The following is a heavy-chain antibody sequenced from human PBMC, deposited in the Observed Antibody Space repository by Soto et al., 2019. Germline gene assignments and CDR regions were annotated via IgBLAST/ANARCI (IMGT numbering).Heavy chain of an antibody. D-gene: IGHD3-10*01. CDR2: INHSGST. CDR3: ARGVTMVRGVQNFSFAI. J-gene: IGHJ3*02. V-gene: IGHV4-34*01. CDR1: GGSFSGYY. Sequence: SETLSLTCAVYGGSFSGYYWSWIRQPPGKGLEWIGEINHSGSTNYNPSLKSRVTISVDTSKNQFSLKLSSVTAADTAVYYCARGVTMVRGVQNFSFAIWGKGTMVTVSS.